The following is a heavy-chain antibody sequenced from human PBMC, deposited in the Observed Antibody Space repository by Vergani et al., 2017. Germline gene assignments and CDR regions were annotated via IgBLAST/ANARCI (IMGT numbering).Heavy chain of an antibody. V-gene: IGHV1-18*01. CDR3: ARGSEGYAGANDY. CDR1: GYPFTSYG. Sequence: QVQLVQSGAEVKKPGASVKVSCKASGYPFTSYGISWVRQAPGQGLEWMGWISASGAPTYYADSVKGRVTISRDNSKNTLYLQMNSLRAEDTAVYYCARGSEGYAGANDYWGQGTLVTVSS. J-gene: IGHJ4*02. D-gene: IGHD2-8*01. CDR2: ISASGAPT.